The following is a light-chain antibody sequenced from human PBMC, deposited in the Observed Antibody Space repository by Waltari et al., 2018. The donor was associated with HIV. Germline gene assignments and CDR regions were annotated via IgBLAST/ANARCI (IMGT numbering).Light chain of an antibody. CDR3: SSWDGTLYGVA. V-gene: IGLV1-44*01. Sequence: QSVLTQPPSASGTPGQTVTISCSGSDSNRGTNTVNWYQQLPGAAPKLLICTNTQRPSGVPDRFSGSKSGTSASLAISGLQSEDEAFYYCSSWDGTLYGVAFGGGTKVTVL. CDR2: TNT. J-gene: IGLJ2*01. CDR1: DSNRGTNT.